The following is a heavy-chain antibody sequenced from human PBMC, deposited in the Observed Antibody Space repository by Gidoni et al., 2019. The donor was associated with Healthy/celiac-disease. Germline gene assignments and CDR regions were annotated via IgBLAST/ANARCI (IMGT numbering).Heavy chain of an antibody. CDR2: SSSSSSYI. Sequence: EVQLVESGGGLVKPGGSLRLSCAASGFTFSSYSMNWVRQAPGKGLEWVSSSSSSSSYIYYADSVKGRFTISRDNAKNSLYLQMNSLRAEDTAVYYCAREPPGATTRDYWGQGTLVTVSS. J-gene: IGHJ4*02. CDR1: GFTFSSYS. D-gene: IGHD5-12*01. V-gene: IGHV3-21*01. CDR3: AREPPGATTRDY.